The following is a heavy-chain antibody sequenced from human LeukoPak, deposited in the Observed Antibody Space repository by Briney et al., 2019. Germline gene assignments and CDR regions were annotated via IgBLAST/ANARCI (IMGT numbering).Heavy chain of an antibody. Sequence: ASVKVSCKASGGTFSNYAISWVRQAPGQGLEWMGGIIPIFGTANYAQKFQGRVTITADESTSTAYMELSSLRSEDTAVYYCARDGTGGYCSSTSCYRPFDYWGQGTLVTVSS. CDR1: GGTFSNYA. V-gene: IGHV1-69*13. J-gene: IGHJ4*02. CDR3: ARDGTGGYCSSTSCYRPFDY. D-gene: IGHD2-2*01. CDR2: IIPIFGTA.